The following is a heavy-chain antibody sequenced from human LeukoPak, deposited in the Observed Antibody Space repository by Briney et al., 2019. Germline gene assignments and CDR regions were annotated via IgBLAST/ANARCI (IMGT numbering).Heavy chain of an antibody. V-gene: IGHV1-2*02. CDR3: ARVALSSRETGTTILPEEGFDP. Sequence: GASVKVSCKASGYTFTGYYMHWVRQAPGQGLEWMGWINPNSGGTNYAQKFQGRVTMTRDTSISTAYMELSRLRSEDTAVYYCARVALSSRETGTTILPEEGFDPWGQGTLVTVSS. CDR1: GYTFTGYY. J-gene: IGHJ5*02. D-gene: IGHD1-7*01. CDR2: INPNSGGT.